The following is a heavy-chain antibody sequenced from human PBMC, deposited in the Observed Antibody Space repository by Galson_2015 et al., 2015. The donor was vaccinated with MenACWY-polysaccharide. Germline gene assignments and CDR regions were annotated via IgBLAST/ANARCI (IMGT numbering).Heavy chain of an antibody. CDR1: GFDFSGYT. V-gene: IGHV3-21*04. J-gene: IGHJ5*02. Sequence: SLRLSCAASGFDFSGYTINWVRQAPGKGLEWVSSITSDSSYTYYVHSVEGRFTMSRDNSKNSLYLQMNSLRAEDTAVYYCAKKGCTTTSCTDNWFHPWGQGTLVTVSS. D-gene: IGHD2-2*01. CDR2: ITSDSSYT. CDR3: AKKGCTTTSCTDNWFHP.